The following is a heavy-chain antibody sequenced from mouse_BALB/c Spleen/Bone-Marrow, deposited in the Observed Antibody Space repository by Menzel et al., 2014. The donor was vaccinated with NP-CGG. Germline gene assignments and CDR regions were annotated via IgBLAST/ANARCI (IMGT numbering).Heavy chain of an antibody. CDR3: ARRGYGYDDYFDY. D-gene: IGHD2-2*01. Sequence: EVQLQESGPELVKPGASMKISCKASSYSFXGYTMNWVKQSHGKNLEWIGLINPYNGGTSYNQKFKGKATLTVDKSSSTAYMELLSLTSEDSAVYYCARRGYGYDDYFDYWSQGTTLTVSS. V-gene: IGHV1-18*01. CDR1: SYSFXGYT. CDR2: INPYNGGT. J-gene: IGHJ2*01.